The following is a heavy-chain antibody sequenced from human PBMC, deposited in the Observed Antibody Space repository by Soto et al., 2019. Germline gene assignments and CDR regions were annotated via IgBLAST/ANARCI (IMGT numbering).Heavy chain of an antibody. CDR3: ACLSGYAGSPIDY. CDR2: ISYSGNT. CDR1: GGSIISDY. D-gene: IGHD5-12*01. J-gene: IGHJ4*02. Sequence: QVQLQESGPGLVKPSETLSLTCTVSGGSIISDYWSWIRQPPGKGLEWIGYISYSGNTNYNPSLKPRAPVSVDTPKTQFPLRLSSVTTADKAVYYCACLSGYAGSPIDYWGQGTLVTVSS. V-gene: IGHV4-59*08.